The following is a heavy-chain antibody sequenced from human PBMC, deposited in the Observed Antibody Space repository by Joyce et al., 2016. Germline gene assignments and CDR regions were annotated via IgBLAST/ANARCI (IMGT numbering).Heavy chain of an antibody. V-gene: IGHV3-21*01. CDR2: LSSSSSYI. D-gene: IGHD2-8*01. CDR3: ARSSYTNGIFDY. J-gene: IGHJ4*02. CDR1: GFTFSSYS. Sequence: EVQLVESGGGLVKPGGSLRLSCGASGFTFSSYSMSWVRQAPGKGLEGGSSLSSSSSYIKYTDAVKGRFTISRDNAKNSLYLQMNSLRVEDTAVYYCARSSYTNGIFDYWGQGTLVTVSS.